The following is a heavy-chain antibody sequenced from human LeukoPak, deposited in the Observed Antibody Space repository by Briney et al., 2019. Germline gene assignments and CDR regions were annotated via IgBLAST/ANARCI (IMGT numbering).Heavy chain of an antibody. CDR3: AYSRESLRAFDI. J-gene: IGHJ3*02. V-gene: IGHV3-30*03. D-gene: IGHD3-10*01. CDR2: ISYDGSNK. CDR1: GFTFSSYG. Sequence: GGSLRLSCAASGFTFSSYGMHWVRQAPGKGLEWVAVISYDGSNKYYADSVKGRFTISRDNAKNSLYLQMNSLRAEDTAVYYCAYSRESLRAFDIWGQGTMVTVSS.